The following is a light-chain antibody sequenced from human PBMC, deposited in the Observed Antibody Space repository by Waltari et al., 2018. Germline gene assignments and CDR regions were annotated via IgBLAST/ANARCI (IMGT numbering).Light chain of an antibody. V-gene: IGKV1-9*01. CDR1: QGISSY. Sequence: DIQLTQSPSFLSASVGDRVTITCLASQGISSYLAWYQQKPGKAPKLLIYAASTLQSGVPSRFSGSGSGTEFTLTISSLQPEDFATYYCQQLNSYFGPGTKVDIK. CDR3: QQLNSY. J-gene: IGKJ3*01. CDR2: AAS.